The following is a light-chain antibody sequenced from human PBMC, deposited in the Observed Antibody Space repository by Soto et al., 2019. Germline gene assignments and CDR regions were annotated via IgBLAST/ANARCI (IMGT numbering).Light chain of an antibody. CDR3: LLYYGATLE. V-gene: IGLV7-43*01. CDR2: STS. Sequence: QAVVTQEPSLTVSPGGTVTLTCASSTGAVTSGHYPNWFQQKPGQAPGALIYSTSNRHSWTPARFSGSFLGGKAALTLSGVQPEDEADYYCLLYYGATLEFGGGTKLTVL. CDR1: TGAVTSGHY. J-gene: IGLJ3*02.